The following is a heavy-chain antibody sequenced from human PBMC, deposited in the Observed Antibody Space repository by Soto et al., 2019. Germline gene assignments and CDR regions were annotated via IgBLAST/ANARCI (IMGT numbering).Heavy chain of an antibody. J-gene: IGHJ4*02. V-gene: IGHV3-9*01. CDR3: AKYSSSWSTRHGCLDY. CDR1: GFTFDDYA. D-gene: IGHD6-13*01. Sequence: GGSLRLSCAASGFTFDDYAMHWVRQAPGKGLEWVSGISWNSGSIGYADSVKGRFTISRDNAKNSLYLQMNSLRAEDTALYYCAKYSSSWSTRHGCLDYWGQGTLVTVSS. CDR2: ISWNSGSI.